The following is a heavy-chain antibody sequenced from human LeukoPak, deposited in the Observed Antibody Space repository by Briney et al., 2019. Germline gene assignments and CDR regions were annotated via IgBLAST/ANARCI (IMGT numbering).Heavy chain of an antibody. D-gene: IGHD3-10*01. V-gene: IGHV4-4*07. CDR1: GASISPYY. CDR3: AKEGMIRGVIDY. Sequence: KSSETLSLTCTVSGASISPYYWTWIRQPAGKGLEWIGHVHISGSTNYNPSLKSRATMSLDTSNNQFSLKLNSVTAADTAVYYCAKEGMIRGVIDYWGQGALVTVSS. CDR2: VHISGST. J-gene: IGHJ4*02.